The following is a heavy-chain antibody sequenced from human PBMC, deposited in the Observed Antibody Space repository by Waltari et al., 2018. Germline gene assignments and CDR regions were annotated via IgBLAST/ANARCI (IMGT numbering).Heavy chain of an antibody. V-gene: IGHV4-34*01. Sequence: QVQLQQWGAGLLKPSETLSLTCAVYGGSFSGYYWSWIRQPPGKGLEWIGEINHSGSTTYNQALKSRVTISVDTSKNQFSLKLSSVTAADTAVYYCARGLAYYDFWSGSTAQYYYGMDVWGQGTTVTVSS. J-gene: IGHJ6*02. CDR2: INHSGST. D-gene: IGHD3-3*01. CDR1: GGSFSGYY. CDR3: ARGLAYYDFWSGSTAQYYYGMDV.